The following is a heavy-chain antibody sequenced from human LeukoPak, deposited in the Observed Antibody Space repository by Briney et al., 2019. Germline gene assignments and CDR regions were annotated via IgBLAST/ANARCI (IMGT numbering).Heavy chain of an antibody. CDR3: ARVSGIAVAGTDY. CDR2: IWYDGSNK. D-gene: IGHD6-19*01. V-gene: IGHV3-33*01. CDR1: GFTFSSYG. J-gene: IGHJ4*02. Sequence: GGSLRLSRAASGFTFSSYGMHWVRQAPGKGLEWVAVIWYDGSNKYYADSVKGRFTISRDNSKNTLYLQMNSLRAEDTAVYYCARVSGIAVAGTDYWGQGTLVTVSS.